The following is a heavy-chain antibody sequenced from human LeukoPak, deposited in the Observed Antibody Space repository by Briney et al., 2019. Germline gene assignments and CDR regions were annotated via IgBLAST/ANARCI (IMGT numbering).Heavy chain of an antibody. D-gene: IGHD6-13*01. J-gene: IGHJ4*02. CDR3: AKGTSSWHEFDS. CDR2: ISWDGGST. CDR1: GFTFDDYA. V-gene: IGHV3-43D*03. Sequence: GGSLRLSCASSGFTFDDYAMHWVRQAPGKGLDWVSLISWDGGSTYYADSVKGRFTISRDNSKNYLYLQMNSLRAEDTALYYCAKGTSSWHEFDSWGQGTLVTVSS.